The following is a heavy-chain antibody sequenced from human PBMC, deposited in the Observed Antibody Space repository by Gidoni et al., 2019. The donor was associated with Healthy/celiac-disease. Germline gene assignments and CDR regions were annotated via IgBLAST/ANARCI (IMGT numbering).Heavy chain of an antibody. CDR3: ARDLAVRGVRPYGMDV. D-gene: IGHD3-10*01. CDR1: GFTFSSYW. J-gene: IGHJ6*02. Sequence: EVQLVESGGGLVQPGGSLRLSCAASGFTFSSYWMHWVRQAPGKGLVGVSRINRDGRSTSYADSVKGRFTISRDNAKNTLYLQMNSLRAEDTAVYYCARDLAVRGVRPYGMDVWGQGTTVTVSS. CDR2: INRDGRST. V-gene: IGHV3-74*01.